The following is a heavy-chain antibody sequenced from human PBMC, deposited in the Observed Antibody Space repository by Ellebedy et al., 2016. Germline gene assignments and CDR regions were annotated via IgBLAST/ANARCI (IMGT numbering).Heavy chain of an antibody. J-gene: IGHJ5*02. CDR3: ARGSMITFGGVIAHLDP. CDR1: GGTFSSYA. D-gene: IGHD3-16*02. Sequence: ASVKVSCKASGGTFSSYAISWVRQAPGQGLEWMGRITPILGIANYAQKFQGRVTITADKSTSTAYMELSSLRSEDTAVYYCARGSMITFGGVIAHLDPWGQGTLVTVSS. CDR2: ITPILGIA. V-gene: IGHV1-69*04.